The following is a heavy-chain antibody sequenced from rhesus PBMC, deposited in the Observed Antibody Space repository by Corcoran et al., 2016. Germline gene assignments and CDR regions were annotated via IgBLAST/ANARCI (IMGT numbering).Heavy chain of an antibody. CDR2: IDTCDSDN. V-gene: IGHV5-2*01. CDR1: GYSFTSYW. J-gene: IGHJ4*01. Sequence: EVQLVQSGAEVKRPGESLKISCKTSGYSFTSYWISWVRQMPGKGLEWMGAIDTCDSDNRDSPSFQGQVTIAADKSISTAYLKWSSLKASDTATYYCATLLPGNVAYWGQGVLVTVSS. CDR3: ATLLPGNVAY. D-gene: IGHD2-15*01.